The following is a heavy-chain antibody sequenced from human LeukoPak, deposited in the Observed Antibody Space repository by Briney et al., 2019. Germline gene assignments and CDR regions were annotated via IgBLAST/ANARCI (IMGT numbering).Heavy chain of an antibody. Sequence: GGSLRLSCAASGFSFSTYNMNWVRQAPGKGLEWASSISSSTTYIYYADSVKGRFTIFIDDAKNSLFLQMNSLRADDTAVYYCAREVIGGNSAWGQGTLVTVSS. J-gene: IGHJ4*02. D-gene: IGHD1-1*01. CDR1: GFSFSTYN. CDR3: AREVIGGNSA. V-gene: IGHV3-21*04. CDR2: ISSSTTYI.